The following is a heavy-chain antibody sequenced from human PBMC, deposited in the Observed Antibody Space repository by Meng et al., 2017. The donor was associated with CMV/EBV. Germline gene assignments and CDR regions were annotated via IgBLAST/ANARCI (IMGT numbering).Heavy chain of an antibody. CDR1: GGSISSVDYY. CDR2: IYYSGST. Sequence: SETLSLTCTVSGGSISSVDYYWSWLRQPPGKGLEWIGYIYYSGSTYYNPSLKSRFTISVDTSKNQFSLKLSSVTAADTAVYYCAGRQYQLILNWGQGTLVTVSS. J-gene: IGHJ4*02. V-gene: IGHV4-30-4*08. CDR3: AGRQYQLILN. D-gene: IGHD2-2*01.